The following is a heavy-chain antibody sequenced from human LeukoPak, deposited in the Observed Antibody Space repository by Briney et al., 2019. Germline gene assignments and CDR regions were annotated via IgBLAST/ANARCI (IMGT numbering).Heavy chain of an antibody. V-gene: IGHV3-74*01. CDR2: VNSDGSSA. Sequence: GGSLRLSCGASGFTFSVYWMHWIRQAPGKGLVWVSRVNSDGSSAKYADSVKGRFTISRDNAKNTLFLQMNSVRAEDSAVYYCVRGNTWFFDYWGQGTSVTVSS. J-gene: IGHJ4*02. CDR3: VRGNTWFFDY. CDR1: GFTFSVYW. D-gene: IGHD3-9*01.